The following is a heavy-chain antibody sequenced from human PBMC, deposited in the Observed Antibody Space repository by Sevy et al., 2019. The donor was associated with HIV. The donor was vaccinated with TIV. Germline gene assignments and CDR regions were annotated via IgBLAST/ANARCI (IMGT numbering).Heavy chain of an antibody. Sequence: GGSLRLSCTASGFTFPDYALSWVRQAPGSGLEWLGLIRSKEYNGTTAYAASVRGRFTISRDDSKSVAYLQMNSLKTADTGIYFCTRSTTTVYWGRGILVTVSS. V-gene: IGHV3-49*04. CDR2: IRSKEYNGTT. CDR1: GFTFPDYA. J-gene: IGHJ4*02. D-gene: IGHD1-1*01. CDR3: TRSTTTVY.